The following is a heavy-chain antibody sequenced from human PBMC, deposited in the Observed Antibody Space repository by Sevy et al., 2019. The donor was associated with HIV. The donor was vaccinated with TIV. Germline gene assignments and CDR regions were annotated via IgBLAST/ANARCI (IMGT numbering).Heavy chain of an antibody. V-gene: IGHV4-38-2*01. Sequence: SETLSLTCAVSDYSISSGYFWGWIRQPPGKGLEWIGRIYHTGSTDYNPSFKSRVTISVDTSKNQFSLNPNSVTATDTAVYYCAADMGAPPKYPYYMKFWGEGTTVTVSS. CDR1: DYSISSGYF. J-gene: IGHJ6*03. CDR2: IYHTGST. CDR3: AADMGAPPKYPYYMKF.